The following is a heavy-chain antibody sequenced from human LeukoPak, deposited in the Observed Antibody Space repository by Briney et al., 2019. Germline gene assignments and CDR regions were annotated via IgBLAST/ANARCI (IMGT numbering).Heavy chain of an antibody. Sequence: GRSLRLSCAASGFTFSSYSMNWVRQAPGKGLEWVSSISTSSYIYYADSVKGRFTISRDNAKNSLYLQMNSLRAEDTAVYYCAREGGYCSGGSCRYFDYWGQGTLVTVSS. CDR2: ISTSSYI. CDR1: GFTFSSYS. D-gene: IGHD2-15*01. V-gene: IGHV3-21*01. J-gene: IGHJ4*02. CDR3: AREGGYCSGGSCRYFDY.